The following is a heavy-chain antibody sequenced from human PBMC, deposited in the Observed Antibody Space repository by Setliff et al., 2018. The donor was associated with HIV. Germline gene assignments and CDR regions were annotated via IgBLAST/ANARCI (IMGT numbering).Heavy chain of an antibody. Sequence: SETLSLTCTVSGGSISSSSYYWGWIRQPPGKGLEWIGSIHYSGRTYYNPSLKSRGTISVDTSNRQFSLKLTSVTAADGAVYYCARQVSIPGVAVTPPDYWGQGSLVTVSS. J-gene: IGHJ4*02. D-gene: IGHD3-3*01. CDR1: GGSISSSSYY. V-gene: IGHV4-39*01. CDR2: IHYSGRT. CDR3: ARQVSIPGVAVTPPDY.